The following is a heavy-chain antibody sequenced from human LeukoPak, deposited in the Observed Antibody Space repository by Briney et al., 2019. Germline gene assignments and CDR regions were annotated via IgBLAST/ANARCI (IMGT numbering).Heavy chain of an antibody. D-gene: IGHD3-22*01. V-gene: IGHV4-39*01. Sequence: PSETLSLTCTVSGGSISSSSYDWGWIRQPPGKGLEWIGSIYYSGSTYYNPSLKSRVTISVDTSKNQFSLKLSSVTAADTAVYYCAIRYYYDSSGYTDAFDIWGQGTMVTVSS. CDR2: IYYSGST. CDR1: GGSISSSSYD. CDR3: AIRYYYDSSGYTDAFDI. J-gene: IGHJ3*02.